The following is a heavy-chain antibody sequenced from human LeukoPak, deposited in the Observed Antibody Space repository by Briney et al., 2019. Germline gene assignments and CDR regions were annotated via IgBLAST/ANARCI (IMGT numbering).Heavy chain of an antibody. J-gene: IGHJ6*03. V-gene: IGHV3-23*01. CDR2: ISGSGGSI. D-gene: IGHD5-18*01. Sequence: GGSLRLSCAASGFTFSTYGMSWVRQAPGKGLKWVSVISGSGGSIYYADSVKGRFTISRDNAKNSLYLQMNSLRAEDTAVYYCAREGVATAPNYYYYYMDVWGKGTTVTISS. CDR3: AREGVATAPNYYYYYMDV. CDR1: GFTFSTYG.